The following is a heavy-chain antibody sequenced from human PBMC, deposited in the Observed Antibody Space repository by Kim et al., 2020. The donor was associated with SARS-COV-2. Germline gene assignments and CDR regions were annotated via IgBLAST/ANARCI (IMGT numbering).Heavy chain of an antibody. J-gene: IGHJ4*02. D-gene: IGHD5-18*01. CDR2: T. V-gene: IGHV1-46*01. CDR3: ARVTNGYIESY. Sequence: TSYAQKFQGRVTMTRDPSTSTVYMELSSLRSEDTAVYYCARVTNGYIESYWGQGTLVTVSS.